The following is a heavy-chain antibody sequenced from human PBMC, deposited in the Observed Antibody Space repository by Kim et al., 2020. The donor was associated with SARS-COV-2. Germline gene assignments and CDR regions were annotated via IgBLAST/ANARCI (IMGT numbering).Heavy chain of an antibody. D-gene: IGHD3-22*01. Sequence: GGSLRLSCAASGFTFRSYAMHWVRQAPGKGLGWVAVISYDGSKKYYADSVKGRFTISRDKSKNRLYLQMNSLRVDDTSVYYCARGGGSYDSSEGYFDFWGQGTLVPVSS. CDR2: ISYDGSKK. V-gene: IGHV3-30*04. CDR3: ARGGGSYDSSEGYFDF. CDR1: GFTFRSYA. J-gene: IGHJ4*02.